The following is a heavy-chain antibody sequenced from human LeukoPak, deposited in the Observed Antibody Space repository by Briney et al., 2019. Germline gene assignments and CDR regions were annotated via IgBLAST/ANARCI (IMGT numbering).Heavy chain of an antibody. J-gene: IGHJ4*02. CDR3: ATLSGVVQLLGD. CDR1: GGSITSNSYS. V-gene: IGHV4-39*01. D-gene: IGHD5-18*01. CDR2: LSHAGTN. Sequence: KPSETLSLTCTVSGGSITSNSYSWGWIRQPPGKGRQWIVTLSHAGTNYYNPSLKSRVTMPVYRAKNQFSLKLTSVPATDTAVYYCATLSGVVQLLGDWGQGTLVTVSS.